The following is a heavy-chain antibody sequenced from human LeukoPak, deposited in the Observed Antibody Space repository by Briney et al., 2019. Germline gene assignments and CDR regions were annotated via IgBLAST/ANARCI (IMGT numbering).Heavy chain of an antibody. CDR1: GFTFSSYA. Sequence: GGSLRLSCAASGFTFSSYAMSWVRQAPGKGLEWVSAISGSGGRTYYADSGKGRFTISRDNSKNTLYLQMNSLRAEDTAVYYCARDPGAYYYYGMDVWGQGTTVTVSS. CDR3: ARDPGAYYYYGMDV. V-gene: IGHV3-23*01. J-gene: IGHJ6*02. CDR2: ISGSGGRT.